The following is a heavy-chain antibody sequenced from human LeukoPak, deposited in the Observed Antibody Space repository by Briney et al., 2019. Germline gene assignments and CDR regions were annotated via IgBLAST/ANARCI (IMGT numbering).Heavy chain of an antibody. CDR2: ISGSGGST. CDR3: AKVPKWLMGNFDY. D-gene: IGHD3-22*01. CDR1: GFTFSSYA. J-gene: IGHJ4*02. Sequence: PGGSLRLSCAASGFTFSSYAMSWVRQAPGKGLEWVSAISGSGGSTCYADSVKGRFTISRDNSKNTLYLQMNSLRAEDTAVYYCAKVPKWLMGNFDYWGQGTLVTVSS. V-gene: IGHV3-23*01.